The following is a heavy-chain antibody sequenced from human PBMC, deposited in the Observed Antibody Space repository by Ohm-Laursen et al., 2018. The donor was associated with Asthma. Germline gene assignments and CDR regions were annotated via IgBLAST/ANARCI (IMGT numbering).Heavy chain of an antibody. V-gene: IGHV4-31*03. CDR1: GGSISSGGYY. CDR3: ARVGGVYDFWSGYFDY. J-gene: IGHJ4*02. Sequence: SQTLSLTCTVSGGSISSGGYYWSWIRQHPGKGLEWIGYIYYSGSTYYNPSLKSRVTISVDTSKNQFSLKLSSVTAADTAVYYCARVGGVYDFWSGYFDYWGQGTLVTVSS. D-gene: IGHD3-3*01. CDR2: IYYSGST.